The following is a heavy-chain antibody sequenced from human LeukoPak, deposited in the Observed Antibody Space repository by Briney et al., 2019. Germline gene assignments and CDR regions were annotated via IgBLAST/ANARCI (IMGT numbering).Heavy chain of an antibody. V-gene: IGHV3-13*01. Sequence: PGGSLRPSCTASGFTLSNYDMHWVRQGVGKGLEWVAVIGVAGDTHYPGSVKGRFIVSRENAKNSLYLQVNSLRAGDTAVYYCARGPHYYHYGMDVWGQGTTVTVSS. CDR2: IGVAGDT. J-gene: IGHJ6*02. CDR3: ARGPHYYHYGMDV. CDR1: GFTLSNYD.